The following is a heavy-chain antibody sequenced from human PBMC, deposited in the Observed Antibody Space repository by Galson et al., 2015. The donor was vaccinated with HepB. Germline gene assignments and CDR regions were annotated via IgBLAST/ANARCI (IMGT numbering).Heavy chain of an antibody. D-gene: IGHD6-19*01. V-gene: IGHV3-23*01. J-gene: IGHJ5*02. CDR1: GFTFSSYA. CDR3: AKDEKQWLRSWFDP. Sequence: SLRLSCAASGFTFSSYAMSWVRQAPGKGLEWVSGISFSGGTTYYADSVKGRFTISRDNSKNTLSLQMNSLRAEDSAVYYCAKDEKQWLRSWFDPWGQGTLVTVSS. CDR2: ISFSGGTT.